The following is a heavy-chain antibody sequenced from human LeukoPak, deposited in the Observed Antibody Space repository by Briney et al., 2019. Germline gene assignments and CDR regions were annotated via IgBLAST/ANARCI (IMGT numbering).Heavy chain of an antibody. D-gene: IGHD6-13*01. CDR1: GFTFRSYW. V-gene: IGHV3-30*03. CDR2: ISYDGSNK. CDR3: ARTVYSSSWYGSAFDI. J-gene: IGHJ3*02. Sequence: PGGSLRLSCEASGFTFRSYWMHWVRQAPGKGLEWVAVISYDGSNKYYADSVKGRFTISRDNSKNTLYLQMNSLRAEDTAVYYCARTVYSSSWYGSAFDIWGQGTMVTVSS.